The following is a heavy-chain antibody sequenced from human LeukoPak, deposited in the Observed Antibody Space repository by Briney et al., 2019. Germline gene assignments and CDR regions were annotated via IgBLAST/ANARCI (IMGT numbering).Heavy chain of an antibody. J-gene: IGHJ3*02. Sequence: PSQTLSLTCAVSGGSISSGGYYWSWIRQPPGKGLEWIGYIYYSGSTNYNPSLKSRVTISVDTSKNQFSLKLSSVTAADTAVYYCARERWDIVVVPAVTGAFDIWGQGTMVTVSS. CDR1: GGSISSGGYY. D-gene: IGHD2-2*01. CDR3: ARERWDIVVVPAVTGAFDI. CDR2: IYYSGST. V-gene: IGHV4-61*08.